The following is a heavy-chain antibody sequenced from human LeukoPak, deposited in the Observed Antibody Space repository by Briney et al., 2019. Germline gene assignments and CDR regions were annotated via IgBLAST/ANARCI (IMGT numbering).Heavy chain of an antibody. CDR2: ISGDGGST. CDR3: AKHLGDSSSHTDY. D-gene: IGHD6-13*01. CDR1: GFTFDDYA. J-gene: IGHJ4*02. Sequence: PGGSLRLSCAASGFTFDDYAMHWVRQGPGKGLEWVSLISGDGGSTYYADSVKGRFTISRDNSKNSLYLQMNSLRAEDTAVYCCAKHLGDSSSHTDYWGQGTLVTVSS. V-gene: IGHV3-43*02.